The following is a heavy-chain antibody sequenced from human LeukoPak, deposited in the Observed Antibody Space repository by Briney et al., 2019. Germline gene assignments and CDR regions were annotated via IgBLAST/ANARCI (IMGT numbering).Heavy chain of an antibody. Sequence: GGSLRLSCTASGFTFGDYAMSWVRQAPGKGLEWVGFIRSKAYGGTTEYAASVKGRFTISRDDSKRIAYRQMNSLKTEDTAVYYCTRGFLMVRGVIDYWGQGTLVTVSS. CDR1: GFTFGDYA. J-gene: IGHJ4*02. CDR3: TRGFLMVRGVIDY. D-gene: IGHD3-10*01. CDR2: IRSKAYGGTT. V-gene: IGHV3-49*04.